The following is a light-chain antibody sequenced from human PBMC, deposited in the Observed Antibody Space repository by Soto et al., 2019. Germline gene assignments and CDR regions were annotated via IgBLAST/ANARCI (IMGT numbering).Light chain of an antibody. CDR3: LQDYNLWT. CDR1: QGIGHD. Sequence: AIQVTQSPSSLSASIGDRVTITCRASQGIGHDLGWYQQKPGKVPRLLIYAASILQSGVPSRFGGSGFGTDFTLTISSLQPEDFATYYCLQDYNLWTFGQGTKVEIK. CDR2: AAS. V-gene: IGKV1-6*01. J-gene: IGKJ1*01.